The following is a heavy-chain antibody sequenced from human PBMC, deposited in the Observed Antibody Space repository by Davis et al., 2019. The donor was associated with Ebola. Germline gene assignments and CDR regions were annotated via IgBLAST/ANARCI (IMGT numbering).Heavy chain of an antibody. CDR3: SAYYNGKGDI. Sequence: GESLKISCAASGFTFSSYSMNWVRQAPGKGLEWVGRLHTESGHETKEYSAPVEGRFTISRDISKNLFYLQMNSLKTEDTAVYYCSAYYNGKGDIWGQGTLVTVSS. J-gene: IGHJ4*02. D-gene: IGHD3-10*01. CDR1: GFTFSSYS. V-gene: IGHV3-15*01. CDR2: LHTESGHETK.